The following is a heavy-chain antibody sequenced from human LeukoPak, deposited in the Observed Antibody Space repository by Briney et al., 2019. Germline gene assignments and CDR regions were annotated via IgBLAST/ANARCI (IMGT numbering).Heavy chain of an antibody. D-gene: IGHD6-13*01. CDR3: ARGGSSSWPFSSRRYFDY. Sequence: ASVKVSCKASGYTFTSYDINWVRQATGQGLEWMGWMNPNSGNTGYAQKFQGRVTMTRNTSISTAYMELSSLRSEDTAVYYCARGGSSSWPFSSRRYFDYWGQGTLVTVSS. V-gene: IGHV1-8*01. CDR2: MNPNSGNT. J-gene: IGHJ4*02. CDR1: GYTFTSYD.